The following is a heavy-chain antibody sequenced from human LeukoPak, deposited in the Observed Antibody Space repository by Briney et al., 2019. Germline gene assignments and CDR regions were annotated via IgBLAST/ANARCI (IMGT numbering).Heavy chain of an antibody. CDR3: ARVPVYYGMDV. CDR2: VYYTGST. Sequence: SETLSLTCTVSGASISNYYWSWIRQPPGKGLEFIGYVYYTGSTNYTPSLESRVTISLDTSKSEFSLKMSSVTAADTAVYYCARVPVYYGMDVWGQGTTVTVSS. V-gene: IGHV4-59*01. CDR1: GASISNYY. J-gene: IGHJ6*02.